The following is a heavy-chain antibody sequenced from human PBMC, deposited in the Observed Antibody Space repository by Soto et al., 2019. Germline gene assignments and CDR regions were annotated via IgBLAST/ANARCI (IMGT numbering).Heavy chain of an antibody. D-gene: IGHD1-26*01. Sequence: GGSLRLSCAASGFTFSSYAMHWVRQAPGKGLEWVAVISYDGSNKYYADSVKGRFTISRDNSKNTLYLQMNSLRAEDTAVYYCAREASGSYLTPSFDYWGQGTLVTVS. CDR3: AREASGSYLTPSFDY. CDR2: ISYDGSNK. J-gene: IGHJ4*02. V-gene: IGHV3-30-3*01. CDR1: GFTFSSYA.